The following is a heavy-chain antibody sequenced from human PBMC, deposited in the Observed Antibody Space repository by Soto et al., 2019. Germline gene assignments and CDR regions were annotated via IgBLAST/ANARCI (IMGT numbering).Heavy chain of an antibody. J-gene: IGHJ4*02. CDR3: ARDRGGPFDY. Sequence: XGSLRLSCAAAGFTFSSYGMHWVRQAPGKGLEWVAVIWYDGSNKYYADSVKGRFTISRDNSKSTLYLQMNSLRAEDTAVYYCARDRGGPFDYWGQGTLVTVSS. CDR2: IWYDGSNK. D-gene: IGHD1-26*01. V-gene: IGHV3-33*01. CDR1: GFTFSSYG.